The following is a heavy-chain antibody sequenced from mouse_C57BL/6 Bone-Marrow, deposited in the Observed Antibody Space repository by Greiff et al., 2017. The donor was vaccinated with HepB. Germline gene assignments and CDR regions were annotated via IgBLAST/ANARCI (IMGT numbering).Heavy chain of an antibody. V-gene: IGHV1-42*01. J-gene: IGHJ3*01. CDR2: INPSTGGT. CDR1: GYSFTGYY. Sequence: VQLQQSGPELVKPGASVKISCKASGYSFTGYYMNWVKQSPEKSLEWIGEINPSTGGTTYNQKFKAKATLTVDKSSSTAYMQLKSLTSEDSAVYYCARWGGPYWGQGTLVTVSA. CDR3: ARWGGPY. D-gene: IGHD1-1*02.